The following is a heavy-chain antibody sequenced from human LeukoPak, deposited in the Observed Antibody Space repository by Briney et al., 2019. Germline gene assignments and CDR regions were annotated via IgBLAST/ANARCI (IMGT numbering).Heavy chain of an antibody. Sequence: GASVKVSCKASGYTFNEYTVHWVRQAPGQGLEWMGWMNPKSGGTDSAQNFKGRVTMTRDTSISTAFMELSSLRPDDTAIYYCARGKTYSSIYNSYSYGMDVWGQGTTVTVSS. V-gene: IGHV1-2*02. D-gene: IGHD2-2*01. CDR3: ARGKTYSSIYNSYSYGMDV. CDR1: GYTFNEYT. J-gene: IGHJ6*02. CDR2: MNPKSGGT.